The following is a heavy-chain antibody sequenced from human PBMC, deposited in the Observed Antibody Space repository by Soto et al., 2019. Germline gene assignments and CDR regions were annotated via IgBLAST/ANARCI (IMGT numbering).Heavy chain of an antibody. V-gene: IGHV3-23*01. CDR1: GFTFSSYA. Sequence: EVQLLESGGGLVQPGGSLRLSCAASGFTFSSYAMSWVRQAPGKGLEWVSAISGSGGSTYYADSVKGRFTISRDNSKNTLYLQMNRLRAEDTAVYYCAKKDLRGPMIANFDCWGQGTLFTVSS. CDR3: AKKDLRGPMIANFDC. CDR2: ISGSGGST. J-gene: IGHJ4*02. D-gene: IGHD3-22*01.